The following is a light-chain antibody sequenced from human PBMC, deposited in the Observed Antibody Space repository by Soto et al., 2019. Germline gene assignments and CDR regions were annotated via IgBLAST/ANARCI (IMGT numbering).Light chain of an antibody. CDR1: SSNIGNHY. V-gene: IGLV1-51*01. CDR2: DND. Sequence: QPVLTQPPSMSAAPGQTVTISCSGGSSNIGNHYVSWYQQVPGTAPKLLIYDNDKRPSGIPDRFSGSKSGTSATLAITGLQTGDEGDYYCGTWDTSLRTGGVFGGGTKLTVL. J-gene: IGLJ3*02. CDR3: GTWDTSLRTGGV.